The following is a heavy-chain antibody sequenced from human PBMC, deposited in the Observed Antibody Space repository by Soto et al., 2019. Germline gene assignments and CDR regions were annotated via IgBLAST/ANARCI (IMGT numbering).Heavy chain of an antibody. D-gene: IGHD3-22*01. J-gene: IGHJ4*02. Sequence: QVQLVESGGGVVQPGRSLRLSCAASGFTFSSYGMHWVRQAPGKGLEWVAVISYDGSNKYYADSVKGRFTISRDNSKNTLYLQMNSLRAEDTAVYYCAKDDTSYDSSGYPYYFDYWGQGTLVTVSS. CDR1: GFTFSSYG. CDR3: AKDDTSYDSSGYPYYFDY. V-gene: IGHV3-30*18. CDR2: ISYDGSNK.